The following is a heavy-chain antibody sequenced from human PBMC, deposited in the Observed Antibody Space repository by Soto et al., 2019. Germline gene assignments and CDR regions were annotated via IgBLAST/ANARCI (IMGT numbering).Heavy chain of an antibody. CDR2: ISYTGANQ. V-gene: IGHV3-30-3*01. CDR3: AREAFLYSRGAYDDH. Sequence: QVRLVESGGGAVQPGDSLRLSCDASGLTFSTYALHWVRQAPGKGLEWVAFISYTGANQYYAYSVKGRFTVSRDNSKNIASLQMSSINPDDSAVYYCAREAFLYSRGAYDDHWGQGTLVTVSS. D-gene: IGHD4-4*01. CDR1: GLTFSTYA. J-gene: IGHJ4*02.